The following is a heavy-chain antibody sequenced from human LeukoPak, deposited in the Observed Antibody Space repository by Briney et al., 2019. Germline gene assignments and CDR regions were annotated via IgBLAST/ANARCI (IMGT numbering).Heavy chain of an antibody. D-gene: IGHD2-2*02. V-gene: IGHV4-34*01. Sequence: SETLSLTCAVYGGSFSGYYWSWIRQPPGKGLEWIGEINHSGSTNYNPSLKSRVTISVDTSKNQYSLKLSSVTAADTAVYYCAREYCSSTSCYTRNAFDIWGQGTMVTVSS. J-gene: IGHJ3*02. CDR3: AREYCSSTSCYTRNAFDI. CDR1: GGSFSGYY. CDR2: INHSGST.